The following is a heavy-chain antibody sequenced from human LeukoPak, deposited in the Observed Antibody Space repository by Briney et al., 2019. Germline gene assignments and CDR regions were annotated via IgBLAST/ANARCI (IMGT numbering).Heavy chain of an antibody. Sequence: PGRSLRLSCAASGFTFDDYAMHWVRQAPGKGLEWVSGISWNSGSIGYADSVKGRFTISRDNAKNSLYLQMNSLRAEDTVLYYCANYCSGGSCYHSGAFDIWGQGTMVTVSS. D-gene: IGHD2-15*01. CDR3: ANYCSGGSCYHSGAFDI. CDR1: GFTFDDYA. J-gene: IGHJ3*02. V-gene: IGHV3-9*01. CDR2: ISWNSGSI.